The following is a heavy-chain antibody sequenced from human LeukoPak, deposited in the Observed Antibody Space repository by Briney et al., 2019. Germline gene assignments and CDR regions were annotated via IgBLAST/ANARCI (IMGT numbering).Heavy chain of an antibody. Sequence: GGSLRLSCAASGFTFSSYSMNWVRQAPGKGLEWVSYISSSSSTIYYADSVKGRFTISRDNSKNTLYLQMNSLRAEDTAVYYCARDFIAAAGDDAFDIWGQGTMVTVSS. CDR3: ARDFIAAAGDDAFDI. D-gene: IGHD6-13*01. J-gene: IGHJ3*02. CDR2: ISSSSSTI. CDR1: GFTFSSYS. V-gene: IGHV3-48*01.